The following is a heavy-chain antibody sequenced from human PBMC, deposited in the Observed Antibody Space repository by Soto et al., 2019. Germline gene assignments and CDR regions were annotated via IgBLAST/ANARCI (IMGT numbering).Heavy chain of an antibody. CDR1: RFTVSTKY. Sequence: VQLVESGGGLVQPGGSLRLSCATSRFTVSTKYMSWVRQPPGKGLEWVSVIYSGGSTFYADSVRGRFTISRDNSKNTVNPQMNSLRAEDTAVYYCARYPWAADYWGQGTLVTVSS. V-gene: IGHV3-66*01. CDR3: ARYPWAADY. D-gene: IGHD3-16*01. CDR2: IYSGGST. J-gene: IGHJ4*02.